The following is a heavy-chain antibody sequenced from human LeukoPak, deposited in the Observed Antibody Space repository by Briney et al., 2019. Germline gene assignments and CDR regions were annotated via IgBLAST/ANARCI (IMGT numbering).Heavy chain of an antibody. CDR2: FKFDGGIT. V-gene: IGHV1-46*01. CDR3: AREQPHSYYVDV. Sequence: GSSVTVSRMASVCTFSSYAISWVRQAPGQGFEWMGIFKFDGGITTYARKFQGRVTMTSDMSTSTVYMELSSLTSEDTAVYYCAREQPHSYYVDVWGKGTTVTVSS. J-gene: IGHJ6*03. D-gene: IGHD6-13*01. CDR1: VCTFSSYA.